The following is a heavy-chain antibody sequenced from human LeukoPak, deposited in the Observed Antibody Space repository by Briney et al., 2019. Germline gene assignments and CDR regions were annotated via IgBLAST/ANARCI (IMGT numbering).Heavy chain of an antibody. CDR1: GGSFSGYY. J-gene: IGHJ5*02. V-gene: IGHV4-34*01. D-gene: IGHD3-10*01. CDR3: ARQKRYYGSGSYYGGLNWFDP. Sequence: SETLSLTCAVYGGSFSGYYWSWIRQPPGKGLEWIGEINHSGSTNYNPSLKSRVTISVDTSKNQFSLKLSSVTAADTAVYYCARQKRYYGSGSYYGGLNWFDPWGQGTLVTVSS. CDR2: INHSGST.